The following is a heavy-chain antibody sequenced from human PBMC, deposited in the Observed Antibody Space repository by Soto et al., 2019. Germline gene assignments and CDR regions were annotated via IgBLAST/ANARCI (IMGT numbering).Heavy chain of an antibody. Sequence: QVQLQESGPGLVKPSETLSLTCTVSGGSISSYYWSWIRQPAGKGLEWIGRIYTSGSTNYNPSLTSRVTRSVDTSKNQFSLKLSSVNAADTAVYYCAREGYCTNGVCYRTQNWFDPGGQGTLVTVSS. CDR3: AREGYCTNGVCYRTQNWFDP. CDR1: GGSISSYY. D-gene: IGHD2-8*01. CDR2: IYTSGST. V-gene: IGHV4-4*07. J-gene: IGHJ5*02.